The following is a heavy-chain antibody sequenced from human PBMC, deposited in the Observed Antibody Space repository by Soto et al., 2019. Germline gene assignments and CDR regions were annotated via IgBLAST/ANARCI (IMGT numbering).Heavy chain of an antibody. D-gene: IGHD3-10*01. Sequence: QVQLVESGGGVVQPGRSLRLSCAASGFTFSSYGMHWVRQAPGKGLEWVAVISYDGSNKYYADSVKGRFTISRDNSKNTLYLQMNSLRAEDTAVYYCAKDSRRSDNVLLWFGELLHYYGMDVWGQGTTVTVSS. J-gene: IGHJ6*02. CDR1: GFTFSSYG. CDR3: AKDSRRSDNVLLWFGELLHYYGMDV. V-gene: IGHV3-30*18. CDR2: ISYDGSNK.